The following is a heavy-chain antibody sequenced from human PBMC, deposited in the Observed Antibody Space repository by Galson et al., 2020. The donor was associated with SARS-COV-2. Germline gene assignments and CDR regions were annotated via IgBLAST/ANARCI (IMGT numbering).Heavy chain of an antibody. CDR3: AKRRKSGYSYGENDAFDI. CDR2: ISYDGSNK. CDR1: GFTFSSYG. Sequence: GGSLRLSCAASGFTFSSYGMHWVRQAPGKGLEWVAVISYDGSNKYYADSVKGRFTISRDNSKNTLYLQMNSLRAEDTAVYYCAKRRKSGYSYGENDAFDIWGQGTMVTVSS. J-gene: IGHJ3*02. D-gene: IGHD5-18*01. V-gene: IGHV3-30*18.